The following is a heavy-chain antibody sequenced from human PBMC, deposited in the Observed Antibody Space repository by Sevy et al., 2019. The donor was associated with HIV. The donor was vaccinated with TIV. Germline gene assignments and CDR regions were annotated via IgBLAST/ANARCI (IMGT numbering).Heavy chain of an antibody. J-gene: IGHJ3*02. D-gene: IGHD3-9*01. V-gene: IGHV4-59*11. CDR2: IHYRGRA. CDR3: ARYDILAGHSDVFDI. Sequence: SETLSLTCTVSGGSISSHYWSWVRQPPGKRLEWIGHIHYRGRANYNPSLKNRVTISVDTSKNQYSLRLSSVTAADTAVYYCARYDILAGHSDVFDIWGQGTMVTVSS. CDR1: GGSISSHY.